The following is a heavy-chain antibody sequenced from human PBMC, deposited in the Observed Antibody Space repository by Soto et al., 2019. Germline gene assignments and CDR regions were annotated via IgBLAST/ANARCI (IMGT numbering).Heavy chain of an antibody. J-gene: IGHJ4*02. CDR3: TKVISTVGGDFDS. D-gene: IGHD3-16*01. V-gene: IGHV3-74*01. CDR2: INSYGSST. Sequence: EVQLVESGGGLVQPGGSLRLSCAASGFTFGNYWMHWVRQAPGKGLVWVARINSYGSSTSYADSVKGRFTISRDNAKNTLYLQMNSLRAEDTAMYYCTKVISTVGGDFDSWGQGTLVTVSS. CDR1: GFTFGNYW.